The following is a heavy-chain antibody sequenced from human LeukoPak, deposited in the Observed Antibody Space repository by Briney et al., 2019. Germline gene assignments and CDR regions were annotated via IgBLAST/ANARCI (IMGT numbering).Heavy chain of an antibody. J-gene: IGHJ4*02. CDR2: ISGRGGST. CDR1: GFTLSSYA. V-gene: IGHV3-23*01. D-gene: IGHD4-17*01. CDR3: AKGASYGDYREFDY. Sequence: GGTLRLSCAASGFTLSSYAMSWVRQAPGKGLEWVSAISGRGGSTYYADSVKGRFTISRDNSKNTLYLQMNSLRAEDTAVYYCAKGASYGDYREFDYWGQGTLVTVSS.